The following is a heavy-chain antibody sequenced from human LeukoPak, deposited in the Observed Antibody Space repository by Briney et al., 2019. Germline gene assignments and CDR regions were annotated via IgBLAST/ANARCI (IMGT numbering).Heavy chain of an antibody. Sequence: GASVRVSCKASGGTFSSYAISWVRQAPGQGLEWMGGIIPIFGTANYAQKFQGRVTITADESTSTAYMELRSLRSDDTAVYYCARGLNSGSYGWGQGTLVTVSS. CDR1: GGTFSSYA. J-gene: IGHJ4*02. CDR2: IIPIFGTA. V-gene: IGHV1-69*13. CDR3: ARGLNSGSYG. D-gene: IGHD1-26*01.